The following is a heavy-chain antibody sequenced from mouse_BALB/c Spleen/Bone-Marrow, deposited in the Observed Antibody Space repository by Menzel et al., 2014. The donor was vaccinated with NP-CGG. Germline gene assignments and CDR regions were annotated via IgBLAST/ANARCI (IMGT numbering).Heavy chain of an antibody. D-gene: IGHD1-2*01. CDR1: GFNIEDTY. CDR3: AEITTAAYYAMDY. CDR2: IDPANGNT. V-gene: IGHV14-3*02. J-gene: IGHJ4*01. Sequence: VQLQQSGAELVKPGASVKLSCTASGFNIEDTYMHWVKQRPERGLEWIGRIDPANGNTKYDPKFQGKATITADTSSNTAYLQLSSLTPEDTAVYYCAEITTAAYYAMDYWGQGTSVTVSS.